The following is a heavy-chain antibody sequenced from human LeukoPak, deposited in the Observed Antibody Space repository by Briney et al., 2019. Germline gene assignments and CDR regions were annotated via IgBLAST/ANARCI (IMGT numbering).Heavy chain of an antibody. CDR2: INPNSGGT. CDR3: ARDFQPLGDYAGFDY. Sequence: GASVKVSCKASGYTFTGYYMHWVRQAPGQGLEWMGWINPNSGGTNYAQKFQGRVTMTRDTSISTAYMELSRLRSDDTAVYYCARDFQPLGDYAGFDYWGQGTLVTVSS. V-gene: IGHV1-2*02. D-gene: IGHD4-17*01. CDR1: GYTFTGYY. J-gene: IGHJ4*02.